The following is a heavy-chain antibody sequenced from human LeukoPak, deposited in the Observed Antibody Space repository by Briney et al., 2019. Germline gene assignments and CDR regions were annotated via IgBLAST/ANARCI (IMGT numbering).Heavy chain of an antibody. CDR1: GFTFSSYS. CDR2: LSRSGTTT. V-gene: IGHV3-23*01. J-gene: IGHJ4*02. Sequence: GGSLRLSCAASGFTFSSYSMNWVRQAPGKGLEWVSGLSRSGTTTNYADSVKGRFTISRDRSQHTMFLQLNSLRPEDTAVYYCAKEQRIRHCSEGVCMEGYYFDYWGQGTLVTVSS. CDR3: AKEQRIRHCSEGVCMEGYYFDY. D-gene: IGHD2-15*01.